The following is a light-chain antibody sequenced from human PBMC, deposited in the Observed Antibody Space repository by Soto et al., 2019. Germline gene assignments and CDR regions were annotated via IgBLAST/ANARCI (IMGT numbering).Light chain of an antibody. CDR3: EQYHSTWT. CDR1: QSISSW. J-gene: IGKJ1*01. V-gene: IGKV1-5*01. Sequence: DIQMTQSPSTLSASVGDRVTITCRASQSISSWLAWYQQKPGKAPKLLIYDASSLESGVPSRFSGSGSGTEFTLTSSSVQGGDLAAYYCEQYHSTWTFGQGAKVEFK. CDR2: DAS.